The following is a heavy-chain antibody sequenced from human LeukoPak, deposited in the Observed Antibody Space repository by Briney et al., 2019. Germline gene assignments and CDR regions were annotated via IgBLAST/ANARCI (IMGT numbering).Heavy chain of an antibody. Sequence: GGSLRLSCAASGFTVSSNYMSWVRQAPGKGLEWVSVIYSGGSTYYADSVKGRFTISRDNSKNTLYLQMNSLRAEDTAVYYCARDGSGTLLDYWGQGTLVTVSS. V-gene: IGHV3-53*01. J-gene: IGHJ4*02. CDR1: GFTVSSNY. D-gene: IGHD1-26*01. CDR2: IYSGGST. CDR3: ARDGSGTLLDY.